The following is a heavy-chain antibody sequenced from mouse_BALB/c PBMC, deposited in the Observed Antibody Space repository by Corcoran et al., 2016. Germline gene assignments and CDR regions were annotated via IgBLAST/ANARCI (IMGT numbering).Heavy chain of an antibody. Sequence: QIQLVQSGPELKKPGETVKISCKASGYTFTNYGMNWVKQAPGKGLKWMGWINTYTGEPTYADDFKGRFAFALETSASTAYSQINNLKKEDTAKNFRAIARLDYYAMDYWGQGTAVTVSS. CDR2: INTYTGEP. V-gene: IGHV9-3-1*01. J-gene: IGHJ4*01. CDR1: GYTFTNYG. D-gene: IGHD6-1*01. CDR3: AIARLDYYAMDY.